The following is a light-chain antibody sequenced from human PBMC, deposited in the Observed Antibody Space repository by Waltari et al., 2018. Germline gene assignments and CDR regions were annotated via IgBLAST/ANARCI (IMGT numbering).Light chain of an antibody. J-gene: IGLJ7*01. V-gene: IGLV1-51*02. CDR2: ENS. CDR3: GTWDSSLSGAV. Sequence: QSVLTQPPSVSAAPGQRVTISCSGGSSNLGNNYVSWYRQFPGTAPKLLIYENSGRPSGIPGRFSGSKSGTSATLDITGLQAGDEADDYCGTWDSSLSGAVFGGGTHLTVL. CDR1: SSNLGNNY.